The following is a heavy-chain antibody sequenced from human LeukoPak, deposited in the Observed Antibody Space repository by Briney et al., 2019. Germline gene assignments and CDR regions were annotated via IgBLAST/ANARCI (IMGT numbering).Heavy chain of an antibody. V-gene: IGHV3-30*03. D-gene: IGHD5-18*01. CDR1: GFTFSSYS. Sequence: GGSLRLSCAASGFTFSSYSMNWVRQAPGKGLEWVAVISYDGSNKYYADSVKGRFTISRDNSKNTLYLQMNSLRAEDTAVYYCARGRYSYGRGALDYWGQGTLVTVSS. CDR2: ISYDGSNK. J-gene: IGHJ4*02. CDR3: ARGRYSYGRGALDY.